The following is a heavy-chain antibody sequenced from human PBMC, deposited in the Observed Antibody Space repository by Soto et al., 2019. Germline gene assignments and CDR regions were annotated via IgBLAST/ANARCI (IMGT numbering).Heavy chain of an antibody. Sequence: SETLSLTCTVSGGSISSYYWSWIRQPPGKGLEWIGYIYYSGSTNYNPSLKSRVTISVDTSKNQFSLKLSSVTAADTAVYYCARLGNWGSRTAFDIWGQGTMVTVSS. CDR3: ARLGNWGSRTAFDI. CDR1: GGSISSYY. V-gene: IGHV4-59*08. J-gene: IGHJ3*02. D-gene: IGHD7-27*01. CDR2: IYYSGST.